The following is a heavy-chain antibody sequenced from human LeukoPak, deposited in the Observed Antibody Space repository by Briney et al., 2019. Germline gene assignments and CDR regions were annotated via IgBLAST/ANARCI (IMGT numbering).Heavy chain of an antibody. D-gene: IGHD3-10*01. CDR1: GYSISSGYH. J-gene: IGHJ4*02. CDR3: ARDSSGFPHY. V-gene: IGHV4-38-2*02. CDR2: IYHSGST. Sequence: SETLSLTCTVSGYSISSGYHWGWIRQPPGKGLEWIGSIYHSGSTYYNPSLKSRVTISVDTSKNQFSLKLRSVTAADTAVYYCARDSSGFPHYWGQGTLVTVSS.